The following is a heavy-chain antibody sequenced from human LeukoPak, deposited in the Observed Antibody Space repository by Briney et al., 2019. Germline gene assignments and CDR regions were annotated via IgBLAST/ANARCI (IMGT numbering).Heavy chain of an antibody. CDR2: IYASGAT. CDR1: AAPLGGSY. J-gene: IGHJ6*03. Sequence: PSETLSLTWAVDAAPLGGSYCGSIRQPAGKGLEWIGRIYASGATNNNPSLKSRVTMSVDTSMKQFSLKLSSVSAADTAGYYSARDGNYYGTGTYMDVWGKGTTVIVSS. CDR3: ARDGNYYGTGTYMDV. D-gene: IGHD3-10*01. V-gene: IGHV4-4*07.